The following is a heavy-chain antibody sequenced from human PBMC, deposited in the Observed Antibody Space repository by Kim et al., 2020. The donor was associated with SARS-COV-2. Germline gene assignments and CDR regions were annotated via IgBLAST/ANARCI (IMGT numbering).Heavy chain of an antibody. V-gene: IGHV4-61*01. CDR3: AAGSWFDY. D-gene: IGHD3-10*01. J-gene: IGHJ4*02. Sequence: SETLSLTCTVSGDSVRSGSHYWSWIRQSPGKGLEWIGYISYSGTTNYNPSLKGRVTISVDTSKNQFSLKLNSVTAADTAVYYCAAGSWFDYWGQGTLVTVSS. CDR2: ISYSGTT. CDR1: GDSVRSGSHY.